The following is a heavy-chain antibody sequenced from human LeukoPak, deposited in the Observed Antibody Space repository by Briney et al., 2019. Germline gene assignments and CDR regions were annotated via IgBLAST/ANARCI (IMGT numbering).Heavy chain of an antibody. CDR1: GFTFSSYW. V-gene: IGHV3-7*01. D-gene: IGHD2-2*01. Sequence: PGGSLRLSCAASGFTFSSYWMSWVRQAPGKGLEWVANIKQDGSEKYYVDSVKGRFTISRDNAKNSLYLQMNSLRAEDTAVYYCAKVGYCSSTSCYGGSGDAFDIWGQGTMVTVSS. CDR2: IKQDGSEK. J-gene: IGHJ3*02. CDR3: AKVGYCSSTSCYGGSGDAFDI.